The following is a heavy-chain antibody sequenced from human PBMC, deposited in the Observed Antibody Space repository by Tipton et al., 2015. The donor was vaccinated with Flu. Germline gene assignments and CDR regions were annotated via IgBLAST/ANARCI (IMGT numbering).Heavy chain of an antibody. CDR2: ISSSGSTI. Sequence: SLRLSCAASGFTFSSYEMNWVRQAPGKGLEWVSYISSSGSTIYYADSVKGRFTISRDNAKNPLYLQMNSLRAEDTAVYYCARGSSSARRYYFDYWGQGTLVTVSS. D-gene: IGHD6-6*01. V-gene: IGHV3-48*03. J-gene: IGHJ4*02. CDR3: ARGSSSARRYYFDY. CDR1: GFTFSSYE.